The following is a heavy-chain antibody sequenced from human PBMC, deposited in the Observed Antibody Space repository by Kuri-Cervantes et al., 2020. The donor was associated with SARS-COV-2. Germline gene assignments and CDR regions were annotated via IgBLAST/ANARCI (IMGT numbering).Heavy chain of an antibody. D-gene: IGHD3-22*01. V-gene: IGHV3-21*01. CDR1: GFTFSSYS. CDR2: ISSSSSYI. CDR3: AKETNYYDSSGYYSPDY. Sequence: GGSLRHSCAASGFTFSSYSMNWVRQAPGKGLEWVSSISSSSSYIYYADSVRGRFTISRDNSKNTLYLQMNSLRAEDTAVYYCAKETNYYDSSGYYSPDYWGQGTLVTVSS. J-gene: IGHJ4*02.